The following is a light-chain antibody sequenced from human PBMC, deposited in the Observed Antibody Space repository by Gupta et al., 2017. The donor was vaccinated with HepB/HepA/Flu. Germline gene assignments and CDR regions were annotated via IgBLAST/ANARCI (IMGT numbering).Light chain of an antibody. Sequence: DSQMSQSASILSASVGDRVTITCRAIESVSSWLSWYQQKPGKAPKVLIYKTSNLESGVPSRFSGSGSGTEFTLNISSLQPDDFAVYYCKQYNHYSWTFGQGTKVEI. CDR3: KQYNHYSWT. CDR2: KTS. CDR1: ESVSSW. J-gene: IGKJ1*01. V-gene: IGKV1-5*03.